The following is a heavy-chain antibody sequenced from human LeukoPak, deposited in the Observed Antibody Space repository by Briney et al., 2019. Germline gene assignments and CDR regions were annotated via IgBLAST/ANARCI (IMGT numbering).Heavy chain of an antibody. J-gene: IGHJ4*02. V-gene: IGHV3-30*18. CDR1: GFTFSSYG. D-gene: IGHD3-3*01. CDR2: ISYDGSNK. CDR3: AKDGIFGVS. Sequence: GGSLRLSCAASGFTFSSYGMHRVRQAPGKGLEWVAVISYDGSNKYYADSVKGRFTISRDNSKNTLYLQMNSLRAEGTAVYYCAKDGIFGVSWGQGTLVTVSS.